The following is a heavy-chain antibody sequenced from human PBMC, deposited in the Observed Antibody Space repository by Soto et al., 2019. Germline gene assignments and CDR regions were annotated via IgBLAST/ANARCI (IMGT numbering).Heavy chain of an antibody. J-gene: IGHJ5*02. CDR1: GFTFDNCG. Sequence: SLRLSCXASGFTFDNCGMHWVRQAPGKGLEWVSGISWDSGTIGYADSVKGRFTISRDDAKNSLYLQMNSLRREDTALYYCVQGRYPTMATPLDHWGQGTLVTVSS. CDR3: VQGRYPTMATPLDH. V-gene: IGHV3-9*01. D-gene: IGHD1-1*01. CDR2: ISWDSGTI.